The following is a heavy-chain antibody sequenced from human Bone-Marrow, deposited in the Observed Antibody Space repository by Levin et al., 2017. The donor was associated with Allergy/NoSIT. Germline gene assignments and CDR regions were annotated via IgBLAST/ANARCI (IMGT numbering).Heavy chain of an antibody. V-gene: IGHV4-59*01. Sequence: SETLSLTCTVSGGSISSYYWSWIRQPPGKGLEWIGYIYYSGSTNYNPSLKSRVTISVDTSKNQFSLKLSSVTAADTAVYYCARGFQTYYYDSSGSFDPWGQGTLVTVSS. D-gene: IGHD3-22*01. J-gene: IGHJ5*02. CDR3: ARGFQTYYYDSSGSFDP. CDR2: IYYSGST. CDR1: GGSISSYY.